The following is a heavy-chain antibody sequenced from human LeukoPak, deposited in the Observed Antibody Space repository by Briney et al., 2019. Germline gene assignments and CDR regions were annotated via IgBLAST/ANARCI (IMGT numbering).Heavy chain of an antibody. CDR2: IIPIFGTA. Sequence: SVKVSCKASGGTFSSYAISWVRQAPGQGLEWMGGIIPIFGTANYAQKFQGRVTITADESTSTAYMELSSLRSGDTAVYYCARVGHNWNYGWFDPWGQGTLVTVSS. CDR1: GGTFSSYA. V-gene: IGHV1-69*13. D-gene: IGHD1-7*01. CDR3: ARVGHNWNYGWFDP. J-gene: IGHJ5*02.